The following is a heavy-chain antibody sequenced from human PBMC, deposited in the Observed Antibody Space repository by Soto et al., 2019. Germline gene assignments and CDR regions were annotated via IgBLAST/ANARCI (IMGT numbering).Heavy chain of an antibody. CDR3: SKAPVGLMYYFYY. Sequence: EVQLLESGGGLVQPGGSLRLSCAASGFTFSKHAMSWVRQAPGKGLECVSTISVSGGSAYYADSVKGRFTISRDNSQNPLYLLMNSLSSEDTAVYYWSKAPVGLMYYFYYWGQGTLVTVSS. V-gene: IGHV3-23*01. CDR1: GFTFSKHA. J-gene: IGHJ4*02. D-gene: IGHD3-10*01. CDR2: ISVSGGSA.